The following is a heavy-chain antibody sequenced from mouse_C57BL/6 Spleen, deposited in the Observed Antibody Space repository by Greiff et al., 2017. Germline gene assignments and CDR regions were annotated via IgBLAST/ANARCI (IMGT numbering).Heavy chain of an antibody. Sequence: VKLLESGPELVKPGASVKLSCKASGYTFTSYDINWVKQRPGQGLEWIGWIYPRDGSTKYNEKFKGKATLTVDTSSSTAYMELHSLTSEDSAVYFCARSRDGYPFAYWGQGTLVTVSA. V-gene: IGHV1-85*01. CDR1: GYTFTSYD. D-gene: IGHD2-3*01. CDR3: ARSRDGYPFAY. J-gene: IGHJ3*01. CDR2: IYPRDGST.